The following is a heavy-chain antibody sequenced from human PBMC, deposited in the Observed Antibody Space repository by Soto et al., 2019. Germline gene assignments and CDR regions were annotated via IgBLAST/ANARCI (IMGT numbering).Heavy chain of an antibody. V-gene: IGHV3-64*01. Sequence: GGSLRLSCAASGFTFSSYAMHWVRQAPGKGLEYVSAISSNGGSTYYANSVKGRFTISRDNSKNTLYFQMGSLRAEDMAVYYCAREDGSGCHDYWGQGTLVTVSS. D-gene: IGHD3-10*01. J-gene: IGHJ4*02. CDR2: ISSNGGST. CDR1: GFTFSSYA. CDR3: AREDGSGCHDY.